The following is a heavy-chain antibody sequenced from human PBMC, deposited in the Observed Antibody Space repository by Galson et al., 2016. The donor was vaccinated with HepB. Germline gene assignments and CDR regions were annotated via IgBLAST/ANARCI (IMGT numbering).Heavy chain of an antibody. CDR2: IWYDGSNK. V-gene: IGHV3-33*01. J-gene: IGHJ4*02. CDR3: ARDRPKYNYYDRSGSLDY. CDR1: GFTFSSYG. Sequence: SLRLSCAASGFTFSSYGMHWVRQAPGKGLEWVAVIWYDGSNKYHVDSVKGRFSISRDNSKNTLYLQMNSLRAEDTAVYFCARDRPKYNYYDRSGSLDYRGQGTLVTVSS. D-gene: IGHD3-22*01.